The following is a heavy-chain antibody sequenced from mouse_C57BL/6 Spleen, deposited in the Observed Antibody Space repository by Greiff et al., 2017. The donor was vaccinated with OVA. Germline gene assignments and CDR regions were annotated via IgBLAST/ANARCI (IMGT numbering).Heavy chain of an antibody. CDR3: SRSYYGSSYGYFDV. CDR2: IHPNSGST. D-gene: IGHD1-1*01. CDR1: GYTFTSYW. Sequence: QVQLQQSGAELVKPGASVKLSCKASGYTFTSYWMHWVKQRPGQGLEWIGMIHPNSGSTNYNEKFKSKATLTVGKSSSTAYMQLRSLTSEDSAVYYCSRSYYGSSYGYFDVWGTGTTVTVSS. V-gene: IGHV1-64*01. J-gene: IGHJ1*03.